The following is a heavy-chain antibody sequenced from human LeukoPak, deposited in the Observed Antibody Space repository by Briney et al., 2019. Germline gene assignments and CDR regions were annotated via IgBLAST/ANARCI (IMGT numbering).Heavy chain of an antibody. CDR1: GYTFSSYH. CDR3: AGVDRRDGYNVPFDY. CDR2: INTYNSVT. D-gene: IGHD5-24*01. Sequence: GASVKVSCKASGYTFSSYHISWVRQAPGQGLEWMGWINTYNSVTNYAQNLQGRVSMTPDTSTSTAYMELRRLRSDATAVYYCAGVDRRDGYNVPFDYWGQGTLVTVSS. J-gene: IGHJ4*02. V-gene: IGHV1-18*01.